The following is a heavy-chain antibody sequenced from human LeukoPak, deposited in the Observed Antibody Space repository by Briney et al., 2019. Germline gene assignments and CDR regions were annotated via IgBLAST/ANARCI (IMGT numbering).Heavy chain of an antibody. CDR3: ARVEDLRFLEWLSPFDY. CDR1: GYTFTGYY. Sequence: ASVKVSCMASGYTFTGYYMHWVRQAPGQGLEWMGWINPNSGGTNYAQKFQGRVTMTRDTSISTAYMELSRLRSDDTAVYYCARVEDLRFLEWLSPFDYWGQGTLVTVSS. D-gene: IGHD3-3*01. CDR2: INPNSGGT. J-gene: IGHJ4*02. V-gene: IGHV1-2*02.